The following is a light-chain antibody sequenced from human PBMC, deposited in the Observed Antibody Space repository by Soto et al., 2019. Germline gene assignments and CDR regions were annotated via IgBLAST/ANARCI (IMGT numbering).Light chain of an antibody. Sequence: EIVLTQSPDILSLSPGERATLSCRASQSVSSSYLAWYQQKPGQAPRLLIYGASSRATGIPDRFSGSGSGTDFTLTISGLQSEDFAVYYCQQYNDWPRTFGQGTKVDNK. CDR3: QQYNDWPRT. CDR1: QSVSSSY. V-gene: IGKV3-20*01. J-gene: IGKJ1*01. CDR2: GAS.